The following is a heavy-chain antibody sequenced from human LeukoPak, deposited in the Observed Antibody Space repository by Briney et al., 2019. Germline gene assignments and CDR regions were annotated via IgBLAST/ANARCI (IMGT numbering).Heavy chain of an antibody. Sequence: GGSLRLSCAASGFTFSSYEMNWVRQPPGKGLEWVAFIPYDGNNKYYADSVKGRFTISRDNSKNTLYLQMNSLRAEDTAVYYCAKRTGVYGDYLTDYWGQGTLVTVSS. D-gene: IGHD4-17*01. CDR2: IPYDGNNK. J-gene: IGHJ4*02. CDR1: GFTFSSYE. CDR3: AKRTGVYGDYLTDY. V-gene: IGHV3-30*02.